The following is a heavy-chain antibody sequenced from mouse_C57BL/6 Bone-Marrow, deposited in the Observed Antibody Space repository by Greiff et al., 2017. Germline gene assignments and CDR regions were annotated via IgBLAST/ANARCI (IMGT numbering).Heavy chain of an antibody. D-gene: IGHD2-4*01. CDR3: ARRDYDWFAY. CDR2: ISSGGSYT. CDR1: GFTFSSYG. V-gene: IGHV5-6*01. Sequence: EVQVVQSGGDLVKPGGSLKFSCAASGFTFSSYGMPWVRQTPDKRLEWVATISSGGSYTYYPDSVKGRFTISRDNAKNTLYLQMSSLKSEDTAMYYCARRDYDWFAYWGQGTLVTVSA. J-gene: IGHJ3*01.